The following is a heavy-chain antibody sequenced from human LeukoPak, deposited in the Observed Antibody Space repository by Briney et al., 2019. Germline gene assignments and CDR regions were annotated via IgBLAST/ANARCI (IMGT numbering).Heavy chain of an antibody. CDR1: GFTFSSYA. CDR2: ISYDGSNK. CDR3: ARVGIAATAGGLLTDY. J-gene: IGHJ4*02. Sequence: HPGGSLRLSCAASGFTFSSYAMHWVRQAPGKGLEWVAVISYDGSNKYYADSVKGRFTISRDNSKNTLYLQMNSLRAEDTAVYYCARVGIAATAGGLLTDYWGQGTLVTVSS. D-gene: IGHD5-12*01. V-gene: IGHV3-30-3*01.